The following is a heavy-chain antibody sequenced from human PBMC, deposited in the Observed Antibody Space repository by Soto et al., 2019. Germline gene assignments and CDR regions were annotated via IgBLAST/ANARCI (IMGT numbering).Heavy chain of an antibody. CDR1: GGSISSGGYS. CDR2: IYHSGST. V-gene: IGHV4-30-2*01. CDR3: ARVWGGSNGFDP. D-gene: IGHD3-16*01. Sequence: QLQLQESGSGLVKPSQTLSLTCAVSGGSISSGGYSWSWIRQPQGKGLEWIGYIYHSGSTYYNPSLKSRVTVSVDRSKNQFSLKLSSVTAADTAVYYCARVWGGSNGFDPWGQGTLVTVSS. J-gene: IGHJ5*02.